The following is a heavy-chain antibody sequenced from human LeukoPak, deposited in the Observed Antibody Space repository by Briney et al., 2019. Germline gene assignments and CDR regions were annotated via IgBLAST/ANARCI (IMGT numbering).Heavy chain of an antibody. J-gene: IGHJ5*02. V-gene: IGHV3-48*04. CDR1: GFTFSSYG. CDR2: ISSSGSAI. CDR3: ARDRGKRVETSMVGFP. D-gene: IGHD5-18*01. Sequence: GGSLRLSCAASGFTFSSYGMSWVRQAPGKGLECVSYISSSGSAIYYADSVKGRFTLSRDNAKNSLYLQMNNLRAEDTAVYYCARDRGKRVETSMVGFPWGQGTLVTVSS.